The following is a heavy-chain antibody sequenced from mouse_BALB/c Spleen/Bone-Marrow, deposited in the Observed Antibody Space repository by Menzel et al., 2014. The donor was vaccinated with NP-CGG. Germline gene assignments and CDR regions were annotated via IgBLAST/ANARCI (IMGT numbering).Heavy chain of an antibody. V-gene: IGHV2-9*02. Sequence: VQLQQSGPGLVAPSQSLSITCTVSGFSLTSYGLHWVRQPPGKGLEWLGVIWAGGSTNYNSALMSRLSISKDNSKSXVFLKMNSLQTDDTAMYYCARDYGSSYYAMDYWGQGTSVTVSS. CDR3: ARDYGSSYYAMDY. J-gene: IGHJ4*01. CDR2: IWAGGST. CDR1: GFSLTSYG. D-gene: IGHD1-1*01.